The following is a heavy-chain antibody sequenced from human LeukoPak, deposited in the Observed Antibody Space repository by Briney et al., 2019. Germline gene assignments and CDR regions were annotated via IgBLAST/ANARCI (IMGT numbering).Heavy chain of an antibody. CDR2: MNPNSGNT. Sequence: GASVKVSCKASGYTFTSYDINWVRQATGQGLEWMGWMNPNSGNTGYAQKFQGRVTMTRNTSISTAYMELSSLRSEDTAVYYCXXDRYTAMAPGGDYYYYYGMDVWGQGTTVTVSS. J-gene: IGHJ6*02. CDR1: GYTFTSYD. V-gene: IGHV1-8*01. CDR3: XXDRYTAMAPGGDYYYYYGMDV. D-gene: IGHD5-18*01.